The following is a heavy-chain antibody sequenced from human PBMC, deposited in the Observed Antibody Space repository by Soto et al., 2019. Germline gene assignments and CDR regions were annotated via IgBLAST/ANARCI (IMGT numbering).Heavy chain of an antibody. J-gene: IGHJ4*02. CDR3: AIVPTSICSGASCYSLHIDY. V-gene: IGHV3-30*03. Sequence: QVQLVESGGGVVQPGRSLRLSCAASGFTFSSYGMHWVRQAPGKGLEWVAVISYDGSNKYYADYVKGRFTISRDNSKNTLYLLMNSPRAEDTAVYYCAIVPTSICSGASCYSLHIDYWGQGTLVTVSP. D-gene: IGHD2-15*01. CDR2: ISYDGSNK. CDR1: GFTFSSYG.